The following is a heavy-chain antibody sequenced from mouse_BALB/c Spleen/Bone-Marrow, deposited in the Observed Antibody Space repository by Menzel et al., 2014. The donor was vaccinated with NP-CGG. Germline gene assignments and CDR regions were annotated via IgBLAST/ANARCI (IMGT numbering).Heavy chain of an antibody. CDR3: ARYLHDYGSSYGYFDV. Sequence: QVHVKQSGAELVKPGASVKLSCKASGYTFTSYWMHWVKQRPGQGLEWIGEINPSNGRTNYNEKFKSKATLTVDKSSSTAYMQLSSLTSEDSAVYYCARYLHDYGSSYGYFDVWGAGTTVTVSS. CDR2: INPSNGRT. V-gene: IGHV1S81*02. J-gene: IGHJ1*01. CDR1: GYTFTSYW. D-gene: IGHD1-1*01.